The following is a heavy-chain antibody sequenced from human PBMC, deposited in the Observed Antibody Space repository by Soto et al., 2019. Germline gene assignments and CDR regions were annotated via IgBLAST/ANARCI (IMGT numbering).Heavy chain of an antibody. D-gene: IGHD3-10*01. J-gene: IGHJ4*02. V-gene: IGHV3-33*01. Sequence: GGSLRLSCAASGFTLRSFGVHWVRQTPGKGLEWVAVIWNDGNNRRYADSVRGRFTVSSDNSKNTVFLQMDSLGVDDTAMYYCARDRELGRTSPYFDFWGQGNLVTVSS. CDR1: GFTLRSFG. CDR3: ARDRELGRTSPYFDF. CDR2: IWNDGNNR.